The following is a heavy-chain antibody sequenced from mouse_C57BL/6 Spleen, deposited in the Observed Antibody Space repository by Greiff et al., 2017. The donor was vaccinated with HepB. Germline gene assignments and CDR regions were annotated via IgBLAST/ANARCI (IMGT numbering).Heavy chain of an antibody. Sequence: EVKLMESGPGLVKPSQSLSLTCSVTGYSITSGYYWNWIRQFPGNKLEWMGYISYDGSNNYNPSLKNRISITRDTSKNQFFLKLNSVTTEDTATYYCARFSSHYFDYWGQGTTLTVSS. V-gene: IGHV3-6*01. CDR3: ARFSSHYFDY. CDR1: GYSITSGYY. CDR2: ISYDGSN. D-gene: IGHD1-1*01. J-gene: IGHJ2*01.